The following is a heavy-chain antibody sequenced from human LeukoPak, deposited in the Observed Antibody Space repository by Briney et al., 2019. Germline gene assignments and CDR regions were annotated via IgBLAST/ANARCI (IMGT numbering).Heavy chain of an antibody. Sequence: SVKVSCKASGGTFSSYAISWVRQAPGQGLEWMGGIIPIFGTANYAQKFQGRVTITADESTSTAYMELSSLRFEDTAVYYCAREGLYCSSTSCYLGNWFDLWGQGTLVTVSS. D-gene: IGHD2-2*01. V-gene: IGHV1-69*13. CDR2: IIPIFGTA. CDR1: GGTFSSYA. J-gene: IGHJ5*02. CDR3: AREGLYCSSTSCYLGNWFDL.